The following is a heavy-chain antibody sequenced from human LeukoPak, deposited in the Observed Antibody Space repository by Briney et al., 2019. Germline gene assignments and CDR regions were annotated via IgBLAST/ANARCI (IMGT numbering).Heavy chain of an antibody. J-gene: IGHJ5*02. Sequence: TSETLSLTCAVYGGSFSGYYWSWIRQPPGKGLEWIGEINHSGSTNYNPSLKSRVTISVDTSKNQFSLKLSSVTAADTAVYYCARESSEVLRFLEWFRLRQNWFDPWGQGTLVTVSS. V-gene: IGHV4-34*01. D-gene: IGHD3-3*01. CDR1: GGSFSGYY. CDR3: ARESSEVLRFLEWFRLRQNWFDP. CDR2: INHSGST.